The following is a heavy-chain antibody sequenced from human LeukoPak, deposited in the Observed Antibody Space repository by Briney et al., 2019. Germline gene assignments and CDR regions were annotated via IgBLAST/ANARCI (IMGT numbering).Heavy chain of an antibody. CDR3: AREVGYGGNLDY. V-gene: IGHV1-2*02. J-gene: IGHJ4*02. CDR2: INPNSGGT. CDR1: GYTFTSYA. Sequence: ASVKVSCKASGYTFTSYAMNWVRQAPGQGLEWMGWINPNSGGTNYAQKFQGRVTMTRDTSISTAYIELSRLRSDDTAVYYCAREVGYGGNLDYWGQGTLVTVSS. D-gene: IGHD4-23*01.